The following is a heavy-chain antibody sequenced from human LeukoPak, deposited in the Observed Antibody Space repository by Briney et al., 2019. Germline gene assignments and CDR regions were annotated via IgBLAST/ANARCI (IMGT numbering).Heavy chain of an antibody. CDR3: ASPAYGSGSYLGGDY. CDR1: GFTVSSNY. J-gene: IGHJ4*02. CDR2: IYSGGST. Sequence: GGSLRLSCAASGFTVSSNYMSWVRQAPGKGLEWVSVIYSGGSTYYADSVKGRFTISRDNSKNTLYLQMNSLRAEDTAVYYCASPAYGSGSYLGGDYWGQGTLVTVSS. D-gene: IGHD3-10*01. V-gene: IGHV3-53*01.